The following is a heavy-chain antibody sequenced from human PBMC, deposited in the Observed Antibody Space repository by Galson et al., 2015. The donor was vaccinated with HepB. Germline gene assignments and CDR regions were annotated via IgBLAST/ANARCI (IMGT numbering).Heavy chain of an antibody. Sequence: SLRLSCAASGFTFRIYWMHWVRQPPGKGLEWVSDISGSGGSTYYADSVKGRFTISRDNSKNTLYLQMNSLRAEDTAVYYCAKGEAIFGVVCYFDYWGQGPLVTVSS. J-gene: IGHJ4*02. V-gene: IGHV3-23*01. CDR3: AKGEAIFGVVCYFDY. CDR1: GFTFRIYW. D-gene: IGHD3-3*01. CDR2: ISGSGGST.